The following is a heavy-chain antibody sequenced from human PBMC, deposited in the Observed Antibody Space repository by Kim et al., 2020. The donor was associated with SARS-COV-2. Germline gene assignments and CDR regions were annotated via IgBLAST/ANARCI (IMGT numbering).Heavy chain of an antibody. CDR1: GFTFSSYG. CDR3: AKDPIRGYSYGAYFDY. Sequence: GGSLRLSCAASGFTFSSYGMHWVRQAPGKGLEWVAVISYDGSNKYYADSVKGRFTISRDNSKNTLYLQMNSLRAEDTAVYYCAKDPIRGYSYGAYFDYWGQGTLVTVSS. CDR2: ISYDGSNK. J-gene: IGHJ4*02. D-gene: IGHD5-18*01. V-gene: IGHV3-30*18.